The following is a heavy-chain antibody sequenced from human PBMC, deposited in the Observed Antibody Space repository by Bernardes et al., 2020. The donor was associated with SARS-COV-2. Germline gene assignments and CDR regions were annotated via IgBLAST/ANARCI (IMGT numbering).Heavy chain of an antibody. D-gene: IGHD2-2*01. CDR1: GGTINMFV. CDR2: IIPLFGTT. Sequence: SVKVSCKASGGTINMFVMSWVRQAPGRRLEWMGGIIPLFGTTHYAQKFQGRVTMTADESTSTAYLELRSLRSEDTAIYFWARGRDIVVEPSDSDASDVGGEGTAVTVS. J-gene: IGHJ3*01. CDR3: ARGRDIVVEPSDSDASDV. V-gene: IGHV1-69*13.